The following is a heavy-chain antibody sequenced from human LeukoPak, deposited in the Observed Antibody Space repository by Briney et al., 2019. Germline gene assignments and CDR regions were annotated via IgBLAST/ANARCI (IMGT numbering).Heavy chain of an antibody. CDR1: GGSFSGYY. D-gene: IGHD3-10*01. CDR2: INHSGST. CDR3: ARGVSSMVRGGRFDY. V-gene: IGHV4-34*01. Sequence: SETLSLTCAVYGGSFSGYYWSWIRQPPGKGLEWIGEINHSGSTNYNPSLQSRVTIAVDTPKNQLSLKLSAVTAADTAVYYCARGVSSMVRGGRFDYWGQGTLVTVS. J-gene: IGHJ4*02.